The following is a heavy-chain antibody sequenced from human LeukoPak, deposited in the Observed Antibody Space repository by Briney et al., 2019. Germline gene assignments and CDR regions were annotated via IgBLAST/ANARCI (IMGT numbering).Heavy chain of an antibody. CDR3: ARGISSSFDY. D-gene: IGHD3-3*02. Sequence: GGTLSLSCAASGFTFSTSAMSWVRQAPGQGLEWVSTFSGSGDGTYYADSVKGRFSISRDNSQNTLYLQMNNLRAEDTAVYYCARGISSSFDYWGQGSLVTVSS. J-gene: IGHJ4*02. CDR2: FSGSGDGT. CDR1: GFTFSTSA. V-gene: IGHV3-23*01.